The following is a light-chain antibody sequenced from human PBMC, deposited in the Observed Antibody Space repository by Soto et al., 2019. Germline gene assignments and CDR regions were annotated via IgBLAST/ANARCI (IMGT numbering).Light chain of an antibody. CDR3: QQYESTPPT. CDR2: WAS. V-gene: IGKV4-1*01. J-gene: IGKJ2*01. CDR1: QSVLYSSNNKNY. Sequence: DIVMTLSPDSLAVSLGERATINCKSSQSVLYSSNNKNYLAWYQQRPGQPPKLLIYWASTRESGVPDRFSGSGSGTDFTFTITSLQAEDVAVYYCQQYESTPPTFGQGTKLEIK.